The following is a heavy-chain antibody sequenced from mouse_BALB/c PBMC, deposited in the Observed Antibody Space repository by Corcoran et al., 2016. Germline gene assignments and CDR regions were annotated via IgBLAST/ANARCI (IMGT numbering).Heavy chain of an antibody. V-gene: IGHV1S34*01. J-gene: IGHJ2*01. CDR2: ISCYNGAT. CDR3: ARAARATYYLNY. D-gene: IGHD3-1*01. Sequence: LVKTGASVKIYCKASGYSFTGYYMHWVKQRHGKSLEWIGYISCYNGATSYNQKFKGKATFTVDTSSSTAYMQFNSLTSEDSAVYYCARAARATYYLNYLGQGTTLTVSS. CDR1: GYSFTGYY.